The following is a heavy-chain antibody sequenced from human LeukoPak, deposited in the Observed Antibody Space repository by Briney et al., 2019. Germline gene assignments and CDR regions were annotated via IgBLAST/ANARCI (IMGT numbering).Heavy chain of an antibody. D-gene: IGHD6-19*01. J-gene: IGHJ4*02. CDR1: GYTLTELS. Sequence: GASVKVSCKVSGYTLTELSMHWVRQAPGKGLEWMGGFDPEDGETIYAQKFQGRVTMTEDTSTDTAYMELSSLRSEDTAVYYCATLTSGKAVAGTTDYWGQGTLVTVSS. CDR2: FDPEDGET. CDR3: ATLTSGKAVAGTTDY. V-gene: IGHV1-24*01.